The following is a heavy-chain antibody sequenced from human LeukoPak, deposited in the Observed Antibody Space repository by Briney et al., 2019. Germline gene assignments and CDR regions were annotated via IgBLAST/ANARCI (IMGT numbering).Heavy chain of an antibody. CDR1: GYTFTGYY. J-gene: IGHJ4*02. CDR2: MNPNSGNT. V-gene: IGHV1-8*03. Sequence: GASVKVSCKASGYTFTGYYMHWVRQATGQGLEWMGWMNPNSGNTGYAQKFQGRVTITRNTSISTAYMELSSLRSEDTAVYYCARRGSDYYYDSSGSHYFDYWGQGTLVTVSS. CDR3: ARRGSDYYYDSSGSHYFDY. D-gene: IGHD3-22*01.